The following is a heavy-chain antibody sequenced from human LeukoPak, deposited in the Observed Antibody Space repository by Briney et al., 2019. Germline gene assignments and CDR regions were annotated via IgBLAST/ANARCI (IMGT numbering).Heavy chain of an antibody. CDR3: AKDFERYLDTGFDY. Sequence: PGGSLRLSCAASGFTFSSYAMSWVRQAPGKGLEWVSAMSGSGGSTYYADSVKGRFTISRDNSKNTLYMQMNSLRADDTAVYYCAKDFERYLDTGFDYWGQGTLVTVSS. J-gene: IGHJ4*02. CDR2: MSGSGGST. V-gene: IGHV3-23*01. CDR1: GFTFSSYA. D-gene: IGHD5-18*01.